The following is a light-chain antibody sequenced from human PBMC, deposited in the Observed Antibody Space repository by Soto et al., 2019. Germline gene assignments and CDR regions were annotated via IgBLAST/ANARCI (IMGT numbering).Light chain of an antibody. V-gene: IGKV3-15*01. CDR1: QSVSSN. CDR2: GAS. Sequence: EIVMTQSPATLSVSPGERATLSCRASQSVSSNLAWYQQKPGQAPRLLIYGASSRATGIPARFSGSGSGTEFTLTIRSLQSEDFADYYCQQYNNWQYTFGQGTKLEIK. J-gene: IGKJ2*01. CDR3: QQYNNWQYT.